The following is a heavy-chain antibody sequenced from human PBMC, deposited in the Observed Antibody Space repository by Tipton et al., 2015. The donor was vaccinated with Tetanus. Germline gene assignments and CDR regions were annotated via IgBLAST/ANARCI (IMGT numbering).Heavy chain of an antibody. CDR1: GFTVSSNY. V-gene: IGHV3-53*01. D-gene: IGHD3-22*01. J-gene: IGHJ3*02. CDR3: ARVTPYDSSWAAFDI. CDR2: IYSGGST. Sequence: GSLRLSCAASGFTVSSNYMSWVRQAPGKGLEWVSVIYSGGSTYYADSVKGRFTISRDNSKNTLYLQMNSLRAEDTAVYYCARVTPYDSSWAAFDIWGQGTMVTVSS.